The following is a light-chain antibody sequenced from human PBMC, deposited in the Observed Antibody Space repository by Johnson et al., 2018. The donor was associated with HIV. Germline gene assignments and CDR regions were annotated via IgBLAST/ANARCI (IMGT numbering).Light chain of an antibody. V-gene: IGLV1-51*01. Sequence: QSVLTQPPSVSAAPGQKVTISCSGSSSNIGNNYVSWYQQLPGTAPKLLIYDNNKRPSGIPDRFSGSKSCTSTTLGITGLQTGDEADYYCGTWDSSLNSYVFGTGTKVSVL. J-gene: IGLJ1*01. CDR2: DNN. CDR3: GTWDSSLNSYV. CDR1: SSNIGNNY.